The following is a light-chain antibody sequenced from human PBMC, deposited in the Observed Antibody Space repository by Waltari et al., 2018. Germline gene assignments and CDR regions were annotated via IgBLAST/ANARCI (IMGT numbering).Light chain of an antibody. J-gene: IGKJ1*01. CDR3: QKYDLLPAT. CDR2: GAS. Sequence: EIVLTQSPGTLSLSPGERGPLSCRASQSVSRFLAWYQQKPGQAPRLLIYGASTRATGIPDRFSGSGSGTDFSLTISRLEPEDFAVYYCQKYDLLPATFGQGTKVEIK. V-gene: IGKV3-20*01. CDR1: QSVSRF.